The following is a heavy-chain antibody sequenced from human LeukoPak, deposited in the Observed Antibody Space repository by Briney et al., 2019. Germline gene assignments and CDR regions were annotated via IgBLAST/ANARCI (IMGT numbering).Heavy chain of an antibody. J-gene: IGHJ6*02. D-gene: IGHD3-3*02. CDR2: INSDGSST. CDR1: GFTFSSYW. V-gene: IGHV3-74*01. Sequence: GGSLRLSRAASGFTFSSYWMHWVRQAPGKGLVWVSRINSDGSSTSYADSVKGRFTISRDNAKNTLYLQMNSLRAEDTAVYYCARVRMHFYYYDMDVWGQGTTVTVSS. CDR3: ARVRMHFYYYDMDV.